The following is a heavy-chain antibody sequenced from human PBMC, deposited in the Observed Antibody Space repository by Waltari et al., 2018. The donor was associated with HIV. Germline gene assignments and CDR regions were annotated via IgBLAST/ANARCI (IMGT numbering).Heavy chain of an antibody. CDR3: ARGYPHFDY. CDR2: MNPGTRGT. V-gene: IGHV1-2*02. D-gene: IGHD5-18*01. J-gene: IGHJ4*02. CDR1: GFSFTGFY. Sequence: QAQLVQSGAEVKKPGASIKVSCKTSGFSFTGFYLHWVRQAPGQGLEWMGSMNPGTRGTKHARTFQGRVTMTRDTSINTAYVELSRLTSDDTAVYFCARGYPHFDYWGQGTLVTVSS.